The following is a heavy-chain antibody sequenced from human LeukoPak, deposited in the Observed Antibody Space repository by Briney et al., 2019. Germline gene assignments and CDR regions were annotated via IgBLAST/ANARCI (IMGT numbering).Heavy chain of an antibody. CDR2: IYNSGST. CDR3: ARLRRSAGGTDWFDP. V-gene: IGHV4-59*01. J-gene: IGHJ5*02. Sequence: PSETLSLTCSVSGGPISTYHWSWIRQPPGKGLECIVYIYNSGSTNCNPSLKSRVTISVDTSKNQFSLKLTSVTAADTAIYYCARLRRSAGGTDWFDPWGQGTLVTVSS. D-gene: IGHD6-13*01. CDR1: GGPISTYH.